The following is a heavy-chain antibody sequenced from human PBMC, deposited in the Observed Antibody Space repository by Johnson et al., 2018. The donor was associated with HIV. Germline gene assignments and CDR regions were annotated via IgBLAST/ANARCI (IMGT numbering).Heavy chain of an antibody. D-gene: IGHD3-10*01. J-gene: IGHJ3*02. Sequence: QVQVVESGGGVVQPGRSLRLSCAASGFTFSSYAMHWVRQAPGKGLEWVAVISYDGRNKYYADSVKGRFTISRDNSKNTLYLQMNSLRAEDTAVYYCARMVGSGSSDAFDIWGQGTMVTVSS. CDR3: ARMVGSGSSDAFDI. CDR2: ISYDGRNK. CDR1: GFTFSSYA. V-gene: IGHV3-30-3*01.